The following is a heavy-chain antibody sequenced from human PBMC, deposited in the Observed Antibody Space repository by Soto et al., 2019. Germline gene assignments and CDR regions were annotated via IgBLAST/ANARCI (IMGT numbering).Heavy chain of an antibody. CDR3: AKDVFMSVTTKEADY. V-gene: IGHV3-23*01. J-gene: IGHJ4*02. CDR1: GFTCSRYA. Sequence: PGGSLRLSCAASGFTCSRYAKSWVRQAPGKRLAWVSAISGSGGSTYYAHSVKGRFTISRDNSNNTLYLQMNSLRAKDTAVYYCAKDVFMSVTTKEADYVGQGTLVTVSS. D-gene: IGHD4-17*01. CDR2: ISGSGGST.